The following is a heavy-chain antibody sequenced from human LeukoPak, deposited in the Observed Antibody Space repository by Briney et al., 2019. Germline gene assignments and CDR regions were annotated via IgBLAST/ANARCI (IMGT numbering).Heavy chain of an antibody. V-gene: IGHV3-7*01. CDR1: GFTFHKYW. CDR3: ARRGATISGVVTYHDNGLDV. D-gene: IGHD3-3*01. Sequence: GGSLRLSCVASGFTFHKYWMVWVRQAPGKGLEWLANIKEDGSEKNYLDAVKGRFTISRDNAPNSLYVHMTSLRVEDTGVYYCARRGATISGVVTYHDNGLDVWGQGTSVTVSS. J-gene: IGHJ6*02. CDR2: IKEDGSEK.